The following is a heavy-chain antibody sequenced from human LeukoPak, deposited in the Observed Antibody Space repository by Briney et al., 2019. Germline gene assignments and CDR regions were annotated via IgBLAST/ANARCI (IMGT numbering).Heavy chain of an antibody. Sequence: PSETLSLTCTVSGGSISSSSYYWGWIRQPPGKGLEWIGSIYYSGSTYYNPSLKSRVTISVDTSKNQFSLKLSSVTAADTAVYYCARDYYYGSGSYYRGRYYYYMDVWGKGTTVTVSS. V-gene: IGHV4-39*07. CDR1: GGSISSSSYY. J-gene: IGHJ6*03. CDR3: ARDYYYGSGSYYRGRYYYYMDV. D-gene: IGHD3-10*01. CDR2: IYYSGST.